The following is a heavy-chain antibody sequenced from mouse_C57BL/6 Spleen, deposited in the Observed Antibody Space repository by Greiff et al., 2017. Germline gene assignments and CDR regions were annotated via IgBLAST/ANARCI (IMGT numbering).Heavy chain of an antibody. J-gene: IGHJ1*03. V-gene: IGHV3-6*01. D-gene: IGHD1-1*01. CDR3: AREDYGSSSCWYFDV. Sequence: EVKLMESGPGLVKPSQSLSLTCSVTGYSITSGYYWNWIRQFPGNKLEWMGYISYDGSNNYNPSLKNRISITRDTSKNQFFLKLNSVTTEDTATYYCAREDYGSSSCWYFDVWGTGTTVTVSS. CDR2: ISYDGSN. CDR1: GYSITSGYY.